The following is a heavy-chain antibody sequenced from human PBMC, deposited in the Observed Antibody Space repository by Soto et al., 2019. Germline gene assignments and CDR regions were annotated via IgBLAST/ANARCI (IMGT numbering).Heavy chain of an antibody. CDR3: AKDHGMDV. CDR2: ISGSGGST. Sequence: WWSLRLSCLASVFTFSDYAMAWVRQSPGKGLEWVSSISGSGGSTYYADSVKGRFTISRDNSKNTVFLQMNSLRAEDTAVYYCAKDHGMDVWGQGATVTVSS. CDR1: VFTFSDYA. J-gene: IGHJ6*02. V-gene: IGHV3-23*01.